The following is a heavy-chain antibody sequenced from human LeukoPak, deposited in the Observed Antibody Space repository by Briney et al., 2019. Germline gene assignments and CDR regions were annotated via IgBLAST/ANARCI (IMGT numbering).Heavy chain of an antibody. V-gene: IGHV4-34*01. J-gene: IGHJ4*02. CDR2: INQSGST. Sequence: LRLSCAASGFTFSDSYMTWIRQPPGKGLEWIGEINQSGSTNYNPSLKSRVTISVDTSKNQFSLKLSSVTAADTAVYYCARVRDYVWGSSRSPFYYFDYWGQGTLVTISS. CDR3: ARVRDYVWGSSRSPFYYFDY. D-gene: IGHD3-16*02. CDR1: GFTFSDSY.